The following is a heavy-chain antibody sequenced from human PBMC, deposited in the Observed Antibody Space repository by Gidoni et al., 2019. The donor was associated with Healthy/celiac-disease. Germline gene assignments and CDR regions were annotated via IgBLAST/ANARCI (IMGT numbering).Heavy chain of an antibody. CDR2: ISGSGGST. J-gene: IGHJ6*02. Sequence: EVQLLESGGGLVQPGGSLRLSCAASGFTFSSYAMSWVRQAPGKGLEWVSAISGSGGSTYYADSVKGRFTISRDNSKNTLYLQMNSLRAEDTAVYYCATVVTPFYYYGMDVWGQGTTVTVSS. CDR3: ATVVTPFYYYGMDV. D-gene: IGHD2-15*01. V-gene: IGHV3-23*01. CDR1: GFTFSSYA.